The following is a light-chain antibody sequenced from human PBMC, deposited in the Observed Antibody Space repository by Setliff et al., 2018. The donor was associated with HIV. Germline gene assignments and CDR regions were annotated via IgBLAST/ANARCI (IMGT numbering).Light chain of an antibody. CDR3: APYRSPATYV. CDR1: SSDVGGYDF. Sequence: QSVLTQPASVSGSPGQSITISCIGTSSDVGGYDFVSWYQQRPGKAPKLIIFDVSERPSGVSHRFSGSKSGNTASLTISGLQTEDEADYFCAPYRSPATYVFGIGTKGTVL. CDR2: DVS. V-gene: IGLV2-14*03. J-gene: IGLJ1*01.